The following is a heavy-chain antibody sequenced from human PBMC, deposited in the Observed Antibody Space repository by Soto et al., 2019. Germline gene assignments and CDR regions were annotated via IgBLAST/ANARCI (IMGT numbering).Heavy chain of an antibody. J-gene: IGHJ6*02. D-gene: IGHD6-13*01. CDR3: ARGPHRIAVYGMDV. CDR1: WDTFTSCA. Sequence: GASVKGSWNASWDTFTSCAMHWGRQSPGQRLEWMGLINAGNGNTKYSQKFQGRVTITRDASASTAYMELSSLRSEDTAVYYCARGPHRIAVYGMDVWGQGTTVTVSS. CDR2: INAGNGNT. V-gene: IGHV1-3*01.